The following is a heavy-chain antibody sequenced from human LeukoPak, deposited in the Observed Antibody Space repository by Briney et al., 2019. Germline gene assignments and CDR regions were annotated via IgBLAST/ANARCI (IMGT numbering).Heavy chain of an antibody. D-gene: IGHD4-23*01. Sequence: GSLRLSCAASGFTVSSNYMSWVRQAPGKGLEWVSVIYSGGSTYYADSVKGRFTISRDNSKNTLYLQLNSLRAEDTAVYYCARVEGYGGFGGGGYYLYLGMDVWGQGATVTVSS. CDR1: GFTVSSNY. J-gene: IGHJ6*02. CDR2: IYSGGST. V-gene: IGHV3-53*01. CDR3: ARVEGYGGFGGGGYYLYLGMDV.